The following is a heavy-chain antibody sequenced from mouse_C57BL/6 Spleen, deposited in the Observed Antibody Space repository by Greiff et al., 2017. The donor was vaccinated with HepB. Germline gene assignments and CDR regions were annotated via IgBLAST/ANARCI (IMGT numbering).Heavy chain of an antibody. J-gene: IGHJ4*01. Sequence: VQLLQSGGDLVKPGGSLKLSCAASGFTFSSYGMSWVRQTPDKRLEWVATISSGGSYTYYPDSVKGRFTISRDNAKNTLYLHMSSLKSEDTAMYYCASYDYAMDYWGQGTSVTVSS. D-gene: IGHD2-3*01. CDR1: GFTFSSYG. CDR2: ISSGGSYT. CDR3: ASYDYAMDY. V-gene: IGHV5-6*01.